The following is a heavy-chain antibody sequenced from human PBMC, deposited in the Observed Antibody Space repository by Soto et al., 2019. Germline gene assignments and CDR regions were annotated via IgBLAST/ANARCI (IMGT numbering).Heavy chain of an antibody. CDR1: GFSLSTSGVG. D-gene: IGHD6-25*01. Sequence: QITLKESGPTLVKPTQTLTLTCTFSGFSLSTSGVGVGWIRQPPGKALEWLALIYWDDDKRYSPSLKSRLTITNVTSKNQVVLTMTNMDPVDTATYYCAHRRVKESLRLGWFDPWGQGTLVTVSS. CDR2: IYWDDDK. V-gene: IGHV2-5*02. CDR3: AHRRVKESLRLGWFDP. J-gene: IGHJ5*02.